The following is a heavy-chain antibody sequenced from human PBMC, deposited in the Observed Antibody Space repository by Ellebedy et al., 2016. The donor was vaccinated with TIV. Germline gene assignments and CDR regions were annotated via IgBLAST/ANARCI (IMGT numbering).Heavy chain of an antibody. CDR3: ARWFGELLYVRWFDP. CDR1: GDSVSRSSYY. Sequence: GSLRLSCTVSGDSVSRSSYYWGWIRQPPGKGLEWIGSIYYTGSTDYNPSLKSRVTISVDTSKNQFSLRLSSVTAADTAVYYCARWFGELLYVRWFDPWGQGTLVTVSS. CDR2: IYYTGST. D-gene: IGHD3-10*01. J-gene: IGHJ5*02. V-gene: IGHV4-39*01.